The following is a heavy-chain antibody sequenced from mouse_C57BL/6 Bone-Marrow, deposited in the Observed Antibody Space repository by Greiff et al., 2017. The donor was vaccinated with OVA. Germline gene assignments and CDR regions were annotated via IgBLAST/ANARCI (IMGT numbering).Heavy chain of an antibody. D-gene: IGHD1-1*01. Sequence: QVQLQQSGAELARPGASVKLSCKASGYTFTSYGISWVKQRTGQGLEWIGEIYPRSGNTYYNEKFKGKATLTADKSSSTAYMELRSLTSEDSAVYFCARNYYGCSDGFAYWGQGTLVTVSA. CDR1: GYTFTSYG. V-gene: IGHV1-81*01. J-gene: IGHJ3*01. CDR2: IYPRSGNT. CDR3: ARNYYGCSDGFAY.